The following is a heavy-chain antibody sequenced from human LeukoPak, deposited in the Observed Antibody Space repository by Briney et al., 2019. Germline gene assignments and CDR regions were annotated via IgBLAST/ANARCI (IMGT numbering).Heavy chain of an antibody. J-gene: IGHJ3*02. Sequence: GGSLRLSCAASGFTFDDYAMHWVRQAPGKGLEWVSGISWNSGSIGYADSVKGRFTIPRDNAKNSLYLQMNSLRAEDTALYYCAKGIVARSFDPPVDAFDIWGQGTMVTVSS. CDR3: AKGIVARSFDPPVDAFDI. D-gene: IGHD6-6*01. CDR2: ISWNSGSI. CDR1: GFTFDDYA. V-gene: IGHV3-9*01.